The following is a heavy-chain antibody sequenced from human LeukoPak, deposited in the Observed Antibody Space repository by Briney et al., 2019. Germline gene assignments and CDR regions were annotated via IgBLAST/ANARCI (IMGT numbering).Heavy chain of an antibody. Sequence: PGGSLRLSCAASGFTFSSYSMNWVRQAPGKGLEWVSSISSSSSYIYYADSVRGRFTISRDNAKNSLYLQMNSLRAEDTAVYYCARGTRGSYYYYYYGMDVWGQGTTVTVSS. CDR3: ARGTRGSYYYYYYGMDV. J-gene: IGHJ6*02. CDR1: GFTFSSYS. D-gene: IGHD1-26*01. V-gene: IGHV3-21*01. CDR2: ISSSSSYI.